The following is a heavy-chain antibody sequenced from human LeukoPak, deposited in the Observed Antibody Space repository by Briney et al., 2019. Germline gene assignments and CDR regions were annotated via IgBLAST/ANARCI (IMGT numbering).Heavy chain of an antibody. V-gene: IGHV1-46*01. CDR1: GYTFTSYY. CDR2: INPSGGST. Sequence: ASVKVSCKASGYTFTSYYMHWVRQAPGQGLEWVGIINPSGGSTSYAQKFQGRVTMTRDTSTSTVYMELSSLRSEDTAVYYCARDHAPVLRYFDWLLDYFDYWGQGTLVTVSS. D-gene: IGHD3-9*01. CDR3: ARDHAPVLRYFDWLLDYFDY. J-gene: IGHJ4*02.